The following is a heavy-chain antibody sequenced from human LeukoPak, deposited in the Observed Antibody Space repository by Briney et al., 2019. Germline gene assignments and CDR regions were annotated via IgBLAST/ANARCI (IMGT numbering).Heavy chain of an antibody. CDR1: GFTFSDYY. CDR3: ASAITGTSDY. Sequence: GGSLRLSCAASGFTFSDYYMSWIRQAPGKGLEWVSYISSSGSTIYYEDSVKGRFTTSRDNAKNSLYLQMSSLRAEDTAVYYCASAITGTSDYWGRGTLVTVSS. CDR2: ISSSGSTI. V-gene: IGHV3-11*01. D-gene: IGHD1-7*01. J-gene: IGHJ4*02.